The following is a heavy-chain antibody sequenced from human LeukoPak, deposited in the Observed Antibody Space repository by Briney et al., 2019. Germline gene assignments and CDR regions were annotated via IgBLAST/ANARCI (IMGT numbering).Heavy chain of an antibody. Sequence: PSETLSLTCTVSGGSISSSSYYWGWIRQPPGKGLEWIGSIYYSGSTYYNPSLKSRVTISVDTSKNQFSLKLSSVTAADTAVYYCARDYGVLSVWFDPWGQGTLVTVSS. CDR2: IYYSGST. J-gene: IGHJ5*02. V-gene: IGHV4-39*07. CDR3: ARDYGVLSVWFDP. CDR1: GGSISSSSYY. D-gene: IGHD2-8*01.